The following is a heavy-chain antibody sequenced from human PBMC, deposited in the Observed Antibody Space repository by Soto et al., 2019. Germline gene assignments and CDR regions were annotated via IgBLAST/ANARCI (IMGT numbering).Heavy chain of an antibody. CDR1: GGSFSGYY. V-gene: IGHV4-34*01. Sequence: QVQLQQWGAGLLKPSETLSLTCAVYGGSFSGYYWSWIRQPPGKGLEWIGEINHSGSTNYNPSLKSRVTMSVDTSKNQFSLKLSSVTAADTAVYYCASRGTYYGSGSYPLYYYYYYGMDVWGQGTTVTVSS. D-gene: IGHD3-10*01. J-gene: IGHJ6*02. CDR2: INHSGST. CDR3: ASRGTYYGSGSYPLYYYYYYGMDV.